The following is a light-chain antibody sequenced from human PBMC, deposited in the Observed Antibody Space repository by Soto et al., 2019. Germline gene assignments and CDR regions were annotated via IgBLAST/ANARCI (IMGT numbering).Light chain of an antibody. J-gene: IGKJ4*01. V-gene: IGKV1D-12*01. Sequence: DIQMTQSPSSVSASVGDRVTITCRASQGINTWLAWYQQKPGKAPKRLIYTTSSLQSGVPSRFSCSGSGTDFTLTITSLQPEDVATYYCQQANNFPLTFGGGTKVEIK. CDR1: QGINTW. CDR2: TTS. CDR3: QQANNFPLT.